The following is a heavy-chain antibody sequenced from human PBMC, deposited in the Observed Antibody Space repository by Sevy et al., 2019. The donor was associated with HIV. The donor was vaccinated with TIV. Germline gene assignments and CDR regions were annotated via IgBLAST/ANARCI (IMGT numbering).Heavy chain of an antibody. CDR3: AKRSIVATISSDY. J-gene: IGHJ4*02. V-gene: IGHV3-23*01. CDR2: ISGSGGST. D-gene: IGHD5-12*01. CDR1: GFTFSSYA. Sequence: GGSQRLSCAASGFTFSSYAMSWVRQAPGKGLEWVSAISGSGGSTYYADSVKGRFTISRDNSKNTLYLQMNSLRAEDTAVYYCAKRSIVATISSDYWGQGTLVTVSS.